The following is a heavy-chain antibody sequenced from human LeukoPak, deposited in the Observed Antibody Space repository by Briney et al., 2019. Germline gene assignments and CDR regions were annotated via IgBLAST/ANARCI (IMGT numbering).Heavy chain of an antibody. CDR2: MNPNSGNT. D-gene: IGHD2-21*01. V-gene: IGHV1-8*01. CDR3: ARTPPGDGEYYYYMDV. CDR1: GYTFTSYD. Sequence: ASVKVSCKASGYTFTSYDINWVRQATGQGLEWMGWMNPNSGNTGYAQKFQGRVTTTRNTSISTAYMELSSLRSEDTAVYYCARTPPGDGEYYYYMDVWGKGTTVTVSS. J-gene: IGHJ6*03.